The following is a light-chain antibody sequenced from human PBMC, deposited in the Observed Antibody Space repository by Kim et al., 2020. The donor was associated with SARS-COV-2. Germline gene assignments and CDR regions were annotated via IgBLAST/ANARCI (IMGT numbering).Light chain of an antibody. CDR2: GKN. J-gene: IGLJ1*01. V-gene: IGLV3-19*01. CDR3: NSPDISGNPLV. Sequence: QQKPGQAPLFVIYGKNNRPSGIPDRFSGSSSGNTASLTITGTQAADEAAYYCNSPDISGNPLVFG.